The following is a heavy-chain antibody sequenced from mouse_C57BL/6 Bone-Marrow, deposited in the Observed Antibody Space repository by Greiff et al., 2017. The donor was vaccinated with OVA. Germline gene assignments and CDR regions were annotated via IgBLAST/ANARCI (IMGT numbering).Heavy chain of an antibody. CDR3: ATMVTTGDYYAMDY. V-gene: IGHV2-9-1*01. CDR1: GFSLTSYA. Sequence: VKLVESGPGLVAPSQSLSITCTVSGFSLTSYAISWVRQPPGKGLEWLGVIWTGGGTNYNSALKSRLSISKDNSKSQVFLKMNSLQTDDTARYYCATMVTTGDYYAMDYWGQGTSVTVSS. D-gene: IGHD2-2*01. CDR2: IWTGGGT. J-gene: IGHJ4*01.